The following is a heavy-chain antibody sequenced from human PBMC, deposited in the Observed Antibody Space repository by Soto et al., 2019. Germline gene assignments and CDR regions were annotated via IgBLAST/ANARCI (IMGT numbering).Heavy chain of an antibody. V-gene: IGHV1-2*02. CDR3: ARESRGGLDY. Sequence: ASVKVSCKASGYTFTDYFIHWVRQAPGQGLEWMGWINPNNGDTNYAQKFQGRVTMTRDTSISSAYMELNSLTSDDTAVFYCARESRGGLDYWGLGTLVTVSS. J-gene: IGHJ4*02. CDR1: GYTFTDYF. CDR2: INPNNGDT. D-gene: IGHD3-10*01.